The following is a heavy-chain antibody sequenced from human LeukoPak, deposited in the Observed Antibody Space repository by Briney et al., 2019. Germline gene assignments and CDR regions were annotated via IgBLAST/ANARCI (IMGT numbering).Heavy chain of an antibody. V-gene: IGHV1-46*03. CDR1: GYTFTSYY. CDR3: ARPTRPRDNTAIFDY. Sequence: ASVKVSCKASGYTFTSYYIHWVRQAPGQGLEWMGIINPSAGSTSYARKFQGRVTMTRDTSTSTLYMELSSLSSEDTAVYYCARPTRPRDNTAIFDYWGQGALVTVSS. J-gene: IGHJ4*02. CDR2: INPSAGST. D-gene: IGHD1-1*01.